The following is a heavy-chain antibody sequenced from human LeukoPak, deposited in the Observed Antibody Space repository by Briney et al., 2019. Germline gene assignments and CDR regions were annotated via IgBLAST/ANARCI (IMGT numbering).Heavy chain of an antibody. D-gene: IGHD5-24*01. CDR2: ISGSGGST. V-gene: IGHV3-23*01. Sequence: PGGSLRLSCAASGFTFSNYAMSWVRQAPGKGLEWVSAISGSGGSTYYADSVKGRFTISRDNSKNTLYLQMNSLRAEDTAVYYCAKAGDRYNYLGGYFDYWGQGTLVTVSS. J-gene: IGHJ4*02. CDR1: GFTFSNYA. CDR3: AKAGDRYNYLGGYFDY.